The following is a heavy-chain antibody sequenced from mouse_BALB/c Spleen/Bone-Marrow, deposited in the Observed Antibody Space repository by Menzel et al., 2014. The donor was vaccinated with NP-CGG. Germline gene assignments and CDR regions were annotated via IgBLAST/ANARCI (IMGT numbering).Heavy chain of an antibody. D-gene: IGHD2-14*01. Sequence: DVKLQESGGGLVQPGGSRKLSCAASGFTFSSFGMHWVRRAPEKGLEWVAYISSGSSTIYYADTVKGRFTISRDNPKNTLFLQMTSLRSEDTAMYYCARDVPLYDVGYFDYWGQGTTLTVSS. CDR3: ARDVPLYDVGYFDY. V-gene: IGHV5-17*02. J-gene: IGHJ2*01. CDR2: ISSGSSTI. CDR1: GFTFSSFG.